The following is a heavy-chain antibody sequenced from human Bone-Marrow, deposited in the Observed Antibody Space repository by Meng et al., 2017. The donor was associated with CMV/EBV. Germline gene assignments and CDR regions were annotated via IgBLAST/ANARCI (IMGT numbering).Heavy chain of an antibody. J-gene: IGHJ4*02. Sequence: QGQLQESGPGLVKPSGALSLTCTGSGGSISSYYWSWIRQPAGKGLEWIGRIYTSGSTNYNPSLKSRVTMSVDTSKNQFSLKLSSVTAADTAVYYCARTQDTAMVAYYFDYWGQGTLVTVSS. D-gene: IGHD5-18*01. CDR2: IYTSGST. V-gene: IGHV4-4*07. CDR1: GGSISSYY. CDR3: ARTQDTAMVAYYFDY.